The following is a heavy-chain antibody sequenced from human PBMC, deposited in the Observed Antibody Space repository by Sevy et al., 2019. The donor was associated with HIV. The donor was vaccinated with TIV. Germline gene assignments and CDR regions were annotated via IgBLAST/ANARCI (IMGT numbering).Heavy chain of an antibody. J-gene: IGHJ4*02. Sequence: ASVKVSCKLSGYTLTQLSMHWVRQAPGKGLEWLGSSDPEDDETIYAQKFQGRVTMTEDTSTDTAYMELSRLRSEDTAVYYCATTKDYYESSGDPFDYWGQGTLVTVSS. V-gene: IGHV1-24*01. CDR1: GYTLTQLS. CDR2: SDPEDDET. CDR3: ATTKDYYESSGDPFDY. D-gene: IGHD3-22*01.